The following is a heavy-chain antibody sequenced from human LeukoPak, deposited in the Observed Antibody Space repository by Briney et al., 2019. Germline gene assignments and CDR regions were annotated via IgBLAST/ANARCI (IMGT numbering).Heavy chain of an antibody. D-gene: IGHD3-9*01. Sequence: GRSLRLSCAASGFTFDDYAMHWVRQAPGKGLEWVSGISWNSGSIGYADSVKGRFTISRDNAKNSLYLQMNSLRAEDTALYYCAKDADPFITILTNADFDYWGQGTLVTVSS. V-gene: IGHV3-9*01. CDR3: AKDADPFITILTNADFDY. CDR1: GFTFDDYA. J-gene: IGHJ4*02. CDR2: ISWNSGSI.